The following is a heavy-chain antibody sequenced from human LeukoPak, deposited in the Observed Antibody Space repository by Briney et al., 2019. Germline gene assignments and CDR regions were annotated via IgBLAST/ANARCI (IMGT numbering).Heavy chain of an antibody. D-gene: IGHD3-3*01. J-gene: IGHJ6*03. CDR2: MNPNSGNT. CDR1: GYTFTSYD. Sequence: ASVKVSCKASGYTFTSYDINWVRQATGQGLEWMGWMNPNSGNTGYAQKFQGRVTITRNTSISTAYMELSSLRSEDTAVYYCARGASRAGYYDFWSGYYYYYYYTDVWGKGTTVTVSS. CDR3: ARGASRAGYYDFWSGYYYYYYYTDV. V-gene: IGHV1-8*03.